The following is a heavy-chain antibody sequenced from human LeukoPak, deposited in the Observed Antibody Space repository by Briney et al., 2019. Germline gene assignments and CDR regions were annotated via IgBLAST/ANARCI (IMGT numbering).Heavy chain of an antibody. Sequence: GGSLRLSCAASGFTFSSYGMSWVRQAPGKGLEWVSAISGSGGSTYYADSVKGRFTISRDNSKNTLYLQMNSLRAEDTAVYYCAKETVLRYFDWLLPPADYWGQGTLVTVSS. J-gene: IGHJ4*02. CDR1: GFTFSSYG. D-gene: IGHD3-9*01. V-gene: IGHV3-23*01. CDR2: ISGSGGST. CDR3: AKETVLRYFDWLLPPADY.